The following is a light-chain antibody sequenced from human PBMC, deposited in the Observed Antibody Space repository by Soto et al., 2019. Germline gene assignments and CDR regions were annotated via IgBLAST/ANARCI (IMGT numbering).Light chain of an antibody. V-gene: IGKV1-39*01. CDR3: QQSYSIPLT. CDR2: GAS. CDR1: ETITRY. J-gene: IGKJ4*01. Sequence: DIQMTQSPPSLSASVGETVIISCRASETITRYLNWYQSKPGKAPRLLISGASSLQSGVPSRFSGSYSGTDFTLTISSLQPEDFATYYCQQSYSIPLTFGGGTKVDIK.